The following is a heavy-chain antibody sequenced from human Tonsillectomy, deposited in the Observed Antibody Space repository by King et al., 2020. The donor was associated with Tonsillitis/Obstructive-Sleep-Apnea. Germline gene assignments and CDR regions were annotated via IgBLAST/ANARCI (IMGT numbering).Heavy chain of an antibody. J-gene: IGHJ3*02. CDR2: IIPIFGTA. Sequence: VQLVESGAEVKKPGSSVKVSCKASGGTFSSYAISWVRQAPGQGLEWMGGIIPIFGTANYAQKFQGRVTITADESTSTAYMELSSLRSEDTAVYYCARLGSLVNGGVTGNDACDIWGEGTLVTVSS. CDR3: ARLGSLVNGGVTGNDACDI. CDR1: GGTFSSYA. D-gene: IGHD3-3*01. V-gene: IGHV1-69*01.